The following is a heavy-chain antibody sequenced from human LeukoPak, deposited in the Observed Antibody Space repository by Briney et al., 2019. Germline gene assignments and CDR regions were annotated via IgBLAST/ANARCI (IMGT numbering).Heavy chain of an antibody. CDR3: GRSGYYDSSGHADY. V-gene: IGHV3-30*03. J-gene: IGHJ4*02. Sequence: GGSLRLSCAASGFTFSSYGMHWVRQAPGKGLEWVAVISYDGSNKYYADSVKGRFTISRDNSKNTLYLQMNSLRAEDTAVYYCGRSGYYDSSGHADYWGQGTLVTVSS. D-gene: IGHD3-22*01. CDR1: GFTFSSYG. CDR2: ISYDGSNK.